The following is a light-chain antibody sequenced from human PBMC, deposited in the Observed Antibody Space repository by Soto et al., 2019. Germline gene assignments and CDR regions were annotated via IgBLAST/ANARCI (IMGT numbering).Light chain of an antibody. CDR1: QSISSW. V-gene: IGKV1-5*03. CDR2: KAA. Sequence: DIQMTQSPSTLSASVGDRVTITCRASQSISSWLAWYQQKPGKAPKLLIYKAANLESGVPSRLSGSGSGTEFTLTSSSLQPDDFATYYCQKYNSYPWTFGQGTKVEIK. J-gene: IGKJ1*01. CDR3: QKYNSYPWT.